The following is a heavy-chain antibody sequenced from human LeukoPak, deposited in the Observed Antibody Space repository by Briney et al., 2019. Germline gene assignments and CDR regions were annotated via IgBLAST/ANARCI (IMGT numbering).Heavy chain of an antibody. V-gene: IGHV1-18*01. CDR2: ISAYNGNT. J-gene: IGHJ4*02. CDR3: ARYYDSSGYYYSTPYYFDY. Sequence: GASVKVSCKXSGYTFTSYGISWVRQAPGQGLEWMGWISAYNGNTNYSQKLQGRVTMTTDTSTSTAYMELRSLRSDDTAVCYCARYYDSSGYYYSTPYYFDYWGQGTLVTVSS. D-gene: IGHD3-22*01. CDR1: GYTFTSYG.